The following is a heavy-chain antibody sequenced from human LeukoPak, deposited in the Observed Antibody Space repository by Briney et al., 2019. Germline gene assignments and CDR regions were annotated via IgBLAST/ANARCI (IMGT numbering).Heavy chain of an antibody. CDR1: GGSISNSNSY. CDR2: VYYSGST. J-gene: IGHJ4*02. Sequence: PSETLSLTCTVSGGSISNSNSYWGWIRQPPGKGLEWIGNVYYSGSTYYNPSLKSRVTISVDTSKNQFSLRLSSVTAADTAVYYCARRPYTSGWYYYFDYWGKGTLVTVSS. V-gene: IGHV4-39*01. D-gene: IGHD6-19*01. CDR3: ARRPYTSGWYYYFDY.